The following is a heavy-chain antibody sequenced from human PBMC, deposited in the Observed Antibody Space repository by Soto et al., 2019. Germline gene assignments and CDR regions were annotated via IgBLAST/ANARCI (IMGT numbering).Heavy chain of an antibody. CDR3: ARDLREGAARLSYYSYGMDV. J-gene: IGHJ6*02. CDR2: IYTSGST. Sequence: LSLTCTVSGGSISSYYWSWIRQPAGKGLEWIGRIYTSGSTNYNPSLKSRVTMSVDTSKNQFSLKLSSVTAADTAVYYCARDLREGAARLSYYSYGMDVWGQGTTVTVSS. D-gene: IGHD6-6*01. CDR1: GGSISSYY. V-gene: IGHV4-4*07.